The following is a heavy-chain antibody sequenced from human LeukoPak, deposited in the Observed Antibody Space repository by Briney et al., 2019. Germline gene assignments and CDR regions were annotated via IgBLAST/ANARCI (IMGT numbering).Heavy chain of an antibody. J-gene: IGHJ5*02. CDR1: GYTFTGYY. V-gene: IGHV1-69*04. D-gene: IGHD3-22*01. CDR2: IIPILGIA. CDR3: ARDATYYYDSSGYYGFDP. Sequence: GASVKVSCKASGYTFTGYYMHWVRQAPGQGLEWMGRIIPILGIANYAQKFQGRVTITADKSTSTAYMELSSLRSEDTAVYYCARDATYYYDSSGYYGFDPWGQGTLVTVSS.